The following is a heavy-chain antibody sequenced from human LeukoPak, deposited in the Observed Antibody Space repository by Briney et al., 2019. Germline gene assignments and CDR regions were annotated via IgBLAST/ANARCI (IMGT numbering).Heavy chain of an antibody. J-gene: IGHJ5*02. Sequence: SGTLSLTCAVSGDSISSSNWWSWVRQPPGKGLEWIGEIYHSGSTNYNPSLKSRVTISVDTSKNQFSLNLTSVTAADTAVYYCARRLIGAADYNWFDPWGQGTLVTVSS. CDR3: ARRLIGAADYNWFDP. D-gene: IGHD6-13*01. CDR2: IYHSGST. V-gene: IGHV4-4*02. CDR1: GDSISSSNW.